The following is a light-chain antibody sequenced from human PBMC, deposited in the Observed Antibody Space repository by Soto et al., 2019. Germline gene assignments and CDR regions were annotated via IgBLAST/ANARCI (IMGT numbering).Light chain of an antibody. Sequence: QSALTQPPSASGSPGQSVTISCTGTSSDVGGYNYVSWYQQYPGKAPKLMIYEVTKRPSGVPDRFSASKSGNTASLTVSGLQAEDEADYYCISYAGISKFVFGSGTRSPS. CDR2: EVT. CDR1: SSDVGGYNY. CDR3: ISYAGISKFV. J-gene: IGLJ1*01. V-gene: IGLV2-8*01.